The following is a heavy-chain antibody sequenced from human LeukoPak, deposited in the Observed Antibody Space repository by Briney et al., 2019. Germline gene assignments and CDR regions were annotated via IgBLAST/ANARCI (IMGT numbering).Heavy chain of an antibody. D-gene: IGHD2-2*01. CDR2: IYHSGST. CDR1: GYSISSGYY. Sequence: SETLSLTCAVSGYSISSGYYWGWIRQPPGKGLEWIGSIYHSGSTHYNPSLKSRVTISVDTSKNQFSLKLSSVTAADTAVYYCARHPRYCSSTSCQTLFDYWGQGTLVTVSS. V-gene: IGHV4-38-2*01. CDR3: ARHPRYCSSTSCQTLFDY. J-gene: IGHJ4*02.